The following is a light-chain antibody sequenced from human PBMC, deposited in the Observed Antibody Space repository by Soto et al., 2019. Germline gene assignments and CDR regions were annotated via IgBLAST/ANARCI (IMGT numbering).Light chain of an antibody. CDR3: SSYTSSNTLL. CDR2: EVS. V-gene: IGLV2-14*01. Sequence: QSALTQPASVSGSPGQSITISCTGTSGDVGGYNYVSWYQQHPGKAPKLMIYEVSNRPSGVSNRFSGSKFGNTASLTISGLQAEDEADYYCSSYTSSNTLLFGGGTKLTVL. J-gene: IGLJ2*01. CDR1: SGDVGGYNY.